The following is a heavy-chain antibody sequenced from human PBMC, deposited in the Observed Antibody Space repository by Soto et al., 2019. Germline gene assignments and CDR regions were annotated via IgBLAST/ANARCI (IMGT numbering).Heavy chain of an antibody. CDR3: ARGWYYFDF. CDR2: IYYGGTT. J-gene: IGHJ4*02. D-gene: IGHD2-15*01. Sequence: PSETLSLTCAVSVEPMTGGYYWGWIRQSPGKGLEWIGSIYYGGTTYYNPSLRSRLAISIDTSKNQFSLRLSSVTAADTALYYCARGWYYFDFWGQGTLVTVSS. CDR1: VEPMTGGYY. V-gene: IGHV4-38-2*01.